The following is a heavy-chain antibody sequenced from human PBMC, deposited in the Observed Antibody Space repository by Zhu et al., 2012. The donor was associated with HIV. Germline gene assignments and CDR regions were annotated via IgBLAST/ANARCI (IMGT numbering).Heavy chain of an antibody. Sequence: QVQLQESGPGLVKPSETLSLTCTVSGGSISSSSYYWGWIRQPPGKGLEWIGSIYYSGSTYYNPSLKSRVTISVDTSKNQFSLKLSSVTAADTAVYYCARPYSSGWYTPSYFDYWGQGTLVHRLL. J-gene: IGHJ4*02. CDR2: IYYSGST. V-gene: IGHV4-39*01. CDR3: ARPYSSGWYTPSYFDY. D-gene: IGHD6-19*01. CDR1: GGSISSSSYY.